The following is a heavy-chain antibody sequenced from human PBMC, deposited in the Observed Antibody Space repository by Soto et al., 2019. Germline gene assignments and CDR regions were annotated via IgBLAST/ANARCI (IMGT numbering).Heavy chain of an antibody. D-gene: IGHD1-7*01. CDR2: TYYRSRWYN. CDR1: GDSVSSNSAA. V-gene: IGHV6-1*01. J-gene: IGHJ6*03. Sequence: PSQTLSLTCVISGDSVSSNSAAWNWIRLSPSRGLEWLARTYYRSRWYNDYAVSVRSRITVNPDTSKNQFSLQLTSVTPEDTAVYYRAATTSHHWLSMDVWGKGATVTVSS. CDR3: AATTSHHWLSMDV.